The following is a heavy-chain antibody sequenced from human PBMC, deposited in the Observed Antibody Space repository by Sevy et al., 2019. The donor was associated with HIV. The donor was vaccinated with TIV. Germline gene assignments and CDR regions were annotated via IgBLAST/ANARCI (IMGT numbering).Heavy chain of an antibody. J-gene: IGHJ4*02. Sequence: ASVKVSCKASGYTFTSYYMHWVRQAPGQGLEWMGIINPTGGSTSYAQRFQGRVTMTRDTSTSTVYMELSSLRSEDTAVYYCATDHSWNKGTYFDFWGQGTLVTVSS. CDR2: INPTGGST. V-gene: IGHV1-46*03. CDR3: ATDHSWNKGTYFDF. CDR1: GYTFTSYY. D-gene: IGHD1-1*01.